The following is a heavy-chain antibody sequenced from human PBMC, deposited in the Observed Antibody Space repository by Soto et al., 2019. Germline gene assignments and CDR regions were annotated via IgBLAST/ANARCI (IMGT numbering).Heavy chain of an antibody. CDR2: ISHDSRNI. CDR1: GLDFRNND. Sequence: QVQLVESGGGVIQPGRSLRLSCAASGLDFRNNDMHWVRQAPGKGLEWVAVISHDSRNIFYGDSVKGRFTGYRDNSKNTLSLEMNSLGAEEKVVYFCAKLVDKTLDDFWGLGTLVVVSS. J-gene: IGHJ4*02. D-gene: IGHD3-10*01. CDR3: AKLVDKTLDDF. V-gene: IGHV3-30*18.